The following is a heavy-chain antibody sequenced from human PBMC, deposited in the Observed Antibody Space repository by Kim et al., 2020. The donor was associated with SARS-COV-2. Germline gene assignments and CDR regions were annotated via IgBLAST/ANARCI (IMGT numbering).Heavy chain of an antibody. CDR3: ARWLSGYDSYYFDY. Sequence: SQTLSLTCIVSGGSISSGGYFWSWIRQHPGKGLEWIGNIHYSGSTYDNPSLKSRLTISVDTSKNQFSLKLSSVTAADTAVYYCARWLSGYDSYYFDYWGQ. J-gene: IGHJ4*02. D-gene: IGHD5-12*01. V-gene: IGHV4-31*03. CDR2: IHYSGST. CDR1: GGSISSGGYF.